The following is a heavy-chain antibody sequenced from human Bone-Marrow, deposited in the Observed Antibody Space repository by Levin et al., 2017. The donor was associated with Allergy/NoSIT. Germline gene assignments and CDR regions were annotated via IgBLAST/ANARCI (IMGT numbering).Heavy chain of an antibody. CDR2: ISYDGSNK. Sequence: GGSLRLSCAASGFTFSSYAMHWVRQAPGKGLEWVAVISYDGSNKYYADSVKGRFTISRDNSKNTLYLQMNSLRAEDTAVYYCARGGGIVATTFDYWGQGTLVTVSS. CDR3: ARGGGIVATTFDY. D-gene: IGHD5-12*01. V-gene: IGHV3-30*04. J-gene: IGHJ4*02. CDR1: GFTFSSYA.